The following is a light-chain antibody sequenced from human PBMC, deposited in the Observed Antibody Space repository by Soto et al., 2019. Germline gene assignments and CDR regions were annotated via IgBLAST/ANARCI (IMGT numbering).Light chain of an antibody. Sequence: EIVMTQSPATLSGSPGERATLSCRASQSVSTNLAWYQQKPGQAPRLLIYGASTRATGIPARFSGSGSGTEITLTSSRLQSDDFAVYYCQQYTNRPPWTFGQGTKV. CDR2: GAS. CDR1: QSVSTN. V-gene: IGKV3-15*01. J-gene: IGKJ1*01. CDR3: QQYTNRPPWT.